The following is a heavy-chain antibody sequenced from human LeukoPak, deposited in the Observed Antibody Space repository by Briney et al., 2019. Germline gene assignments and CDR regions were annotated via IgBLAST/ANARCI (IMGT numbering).Heavy chain of an antibody. CDR2: ISSSSSYI. V-gene: IGHV3-21*01. Sequence: GGSLRLSCAASGFTFSSYSMNWVRQAPGKGLEWVSSISSSSSYIYYADSVKGRFTISRDNAKNSLYLQMNSLRDEDTAVYYCASSRKRGYGRYFLHPKWGQGTLVTVSS. CDR3: ASSRKRGYGRYFLHPK. J-gene: IGHJ4*02. CDR1: GFTFSSYS. D-gene: IGHD5-12*01.